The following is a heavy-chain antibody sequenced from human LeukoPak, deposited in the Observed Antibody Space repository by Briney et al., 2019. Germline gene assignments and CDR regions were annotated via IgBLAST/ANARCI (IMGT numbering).Heavy chain of an antibody. V-gene: IGHV1-18*01. CDR1: GYAFTTFG. J-gene: IGHJ4*02. CDR3: ARASDTSWPFDF. CDR2: ISTSKTYT. D-gene: IGHD2-2*01. Sequence: ASVKVSCKASGYAFTTFGIMWVRQAPGQGREWMGWISTSKTYTRYAQKVQGRATLTTDPATSTAYLELTSLTSDDTAVYFCARASDTSWPFDFWGQGTLVTVSS.